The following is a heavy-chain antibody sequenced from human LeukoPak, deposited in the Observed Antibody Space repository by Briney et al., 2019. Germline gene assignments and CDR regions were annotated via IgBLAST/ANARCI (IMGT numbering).Heavy chain of an antibody. Sequence: ASVKVSCKASGYTFTTYGISWVRQAPGQGLEWMGWISAFNGNTYYAQKLQDRVTMTTDTSTSTAYMELRSLRSDDTAVYYCARAMIVVVSRLDYWGQGTLVTVSS. V-gene: IGHV1-18*01. D-gene: IGHD3-22*01. CDR3: ARAMIVVVSRLDY. CDR2: ISAFNGNT. J-gene: IGHJ4*02. CDR1: GYTFTTYG.